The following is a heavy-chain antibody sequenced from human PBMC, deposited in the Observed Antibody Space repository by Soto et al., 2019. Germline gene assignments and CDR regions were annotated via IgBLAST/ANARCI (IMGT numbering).Heavy chain of an antibody. CDR2: IIPILGIA. D-gene: IGHD3-22*01. J-gene: IGHJ4*02. V-gene: IGHV1-69*02. Sequence: SVKVSCKASGGTFSSYTISWVRQAPGQGLEWMGRIIPILGIANYAQKFQGRVTITADKSTSTAYMELSSLRSEDTAVYYCARGYDSSGYTQPNFDYWGQGTLVTVSS. CDR3: ARGYDSSGYTQPNFDY. CDR1: GGTFSSYT.